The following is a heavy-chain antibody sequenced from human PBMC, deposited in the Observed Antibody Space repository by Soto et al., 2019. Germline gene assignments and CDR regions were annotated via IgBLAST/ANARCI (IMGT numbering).Heavy chain of an antibody. CDR3: ARGQRFSDWFDP. CDR2: IYSSGST. J-gene: IGHJ5*02. D-gene: IGHD3-3*01. V-gene: IGHV4-4*07. Sequence: XETLCLTCTVSGGAISTYYWTWIRQPAGKGLEWIGRIYSSGSTKYNPSLQSRVTMSLDTSNNQFSLRLTSVTAADTAVYYCARGQRFSDWFDPWGRGTLVTVSS. CDR1: GGAISTYY.